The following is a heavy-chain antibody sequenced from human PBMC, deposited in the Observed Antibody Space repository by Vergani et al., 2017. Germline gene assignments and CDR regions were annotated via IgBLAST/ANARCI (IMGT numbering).Heavy chain of an antibody. CDR1: GGSISSYC. D-gene: IGHD3-10*01. J-gene: IGHJ4*02. CDR3: ARVGDGSGSYYRPIDY. V-gene: IGHV4-59*01. Sequence: QVQLQESGPGLVKPSQTLSLTCTVSGGSISSYCWSWIRQPPGKGLEWIGYIYYSGSTNYNPSLKSRVTISVDTSKNQFSLKLSSVTAADTAVYYCARVGDGSGSYYRPIDYWGQGTLVTVSS. CDR2: IYYSGST.